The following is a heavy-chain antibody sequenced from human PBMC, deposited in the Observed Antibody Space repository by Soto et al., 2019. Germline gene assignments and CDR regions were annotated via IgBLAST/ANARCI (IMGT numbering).Heavy chain of an antibody. CDR3: ARDGRGYSYGYYYYYGMDV. CDR2: IYYSGST. Sequence: PSETLSLTCTVSGGSISSYYWSWIRQPPGKGLEWIGYIYYSGSTNYNPSLKSQVTISVDTSKNQFSLKLSSVTAADTAVYYCARDGRGYSYGYYYYYGMDVWGQGTTVTVSS. D-gene: IGHD5-18*01. V-gene: IGHV4-59*01. CDR1: GGSISSYY. J-gene: IGHJ6*02.